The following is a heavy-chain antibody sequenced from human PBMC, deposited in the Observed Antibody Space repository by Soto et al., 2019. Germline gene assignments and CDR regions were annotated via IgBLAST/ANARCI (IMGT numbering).Heavy chain of an antibody. D-gene: IGHD2-8*02. J-gene: IGHJ4*02. V-gene: IGHV1-18*01. Sequence: VGCKASSDTFNCPALTSPRQDPGQGHEWMGWISAYSGNTKYAQKLQGRVTMTTDTSTSTAYLELRSLRSHATAVYYCAIDQKVLDYWGQGILVT. CDR3: AIDQKVLDY. CDR2: ISAYSGNT. CDR1: SDTFNCPA.